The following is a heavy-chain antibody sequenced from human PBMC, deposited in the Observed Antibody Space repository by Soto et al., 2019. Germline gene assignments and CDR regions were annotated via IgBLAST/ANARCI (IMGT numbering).Heavy chain of an antibody. J-gene: IGHJ3*02. CDR3: ARDGSSYYDSSGYSDDAFAI. V-gene: IGHV3-33*01. CDR1: GFTFSSYG. CDR2: IWYDGSNK. D-gene: IGHD3-22*01. Sequence: QVQLVESGGGVVQPGRSLRLSCAASGFTFSSYGMHWVRQAPGKGLEWVAVIWYDGSNKYYADSVKGRFTISRDNSKNTLYLQMNSLRAEATAVYYCARDGSSYYDSSGYSDDAFAIWGQGTMVTVSS.